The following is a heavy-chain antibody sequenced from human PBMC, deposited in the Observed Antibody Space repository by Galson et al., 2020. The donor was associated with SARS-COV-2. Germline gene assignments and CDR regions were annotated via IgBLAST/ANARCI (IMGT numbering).Heavy chain of an antibody. J-gene: IGHJ6*02. Sequence: GESLKISCAASGFPFSTYSMNWVRLAPGKGLEWVSSISTSSSYTYYVDSVKGRFSISRDNPRNSLYLPMNSLRAEDTAVYYCARDEGIRGYNYGRLYYGMDVWGQGTTVTVSS. V-gene: IGHV3-21*01. D-gene: IGHD5-18*01. CDR1: GFPFSTYS. CDR2: ISTSSSYT. CDR3: ARDEGIRGYNYGRLYYGMDV.